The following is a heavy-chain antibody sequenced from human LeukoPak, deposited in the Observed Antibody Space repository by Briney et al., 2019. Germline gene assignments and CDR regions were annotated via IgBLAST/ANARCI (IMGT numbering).Heavy chain of an antibody. CDR2: INPNSGGT. CDR3: ARDYPPYSSSYHDALDI. D-gene: IGHD6-6*01. V-gene: IGHV1-2*02. CDR1: GYTFTGYY. Sequence: ASVKVSCKASGYTFTGYYMHWVRQPPGQGLAWMGWINPNSGGTNYAQKFQGRVTMTRDTSISTAYMELSRLRSDDTAVYYCARDYPPYSSSYHDALDIWGQGTMVTVSS. J-gene: IGHJ3*02.